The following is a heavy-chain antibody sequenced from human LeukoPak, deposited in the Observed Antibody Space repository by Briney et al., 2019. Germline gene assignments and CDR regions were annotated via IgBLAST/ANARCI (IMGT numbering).Heavy chain of an antibody. CDR1: GFNVISRY. J-gene: IGHJ4*02. D-gene: IGHD2-2*01. CDR2: INSANDT. Sequence: GGSLRLSCAVSGFNVISRYMSWVRQAPGQGLEWVSVINSANDTFYADSVKGRFTISRYNCKNTLYLQMNSLRAKDTAVYDCARDGIVVVPAPSFDYWGQGTLVTVSS. V-gene: IGHV3-66*02. CDR3: ARDGIVVVPAPSFDY.